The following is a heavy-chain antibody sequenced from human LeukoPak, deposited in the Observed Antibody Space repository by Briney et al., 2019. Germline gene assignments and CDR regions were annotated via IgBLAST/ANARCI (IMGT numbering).Heavy chain of an antibody. CDR1: GYTFTTYD. D-gene: IGHD6-13*01. V-gene: IGHV1-69*13. Sequence: SVKVSCKASGYTFTTYDINWVRQATGQGLEWMGGIIPIFGTANYAQKFQGRVTITADESTSTAYMELSSLRSEDTAVYYCARVPGGTQSSIWGQGTMVTVSS. CDR3: ARVPGGTQSSI. J-gene: IGHJ3*02. CDR2: IIPIFGTA.